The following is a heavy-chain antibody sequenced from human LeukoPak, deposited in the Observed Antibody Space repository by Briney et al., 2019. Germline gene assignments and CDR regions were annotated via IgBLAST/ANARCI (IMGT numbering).Heavy chain of an antibody. V-gene: IGHV4-38-2*02. CDR3: ARVMYSSSWSIPGYFDY. D-gene: IGHD6-13*01. J-gene: IGHJ4*02. Sequence: SETLSLTCTVSGYSISSGYYWGWIRQPPGKGLEWIGSIYHSGSTYYNPSLKSRVTISVDTSKNQFSLKLSSVTAADTAVYYCARVMYSSSWSIPGYFDYWGQGTLVTVSS. CDR1: GYSISSGYY. CDR2: IYHSGST.